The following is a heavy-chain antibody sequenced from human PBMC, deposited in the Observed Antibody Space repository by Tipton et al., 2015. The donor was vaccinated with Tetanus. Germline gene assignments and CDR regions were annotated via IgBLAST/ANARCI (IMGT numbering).Heavy chain of an antibody. V-gene: IGHV4-39*01. CDR1: GGSITSGTYY. Sequence: LRLSCTVSGGSITSGTYYWGWIRQPPGKGLEWIGNIYYYSGSTYYNSPLKSRVTISLDTSKNQFSLKMTSVTAADTAVYYCVRQADNWFDPWGQGTLVAVSS. CDR3: VRQADNWFDP. J-gene: IGHJ5*02. CDR2: IYYYSGST.